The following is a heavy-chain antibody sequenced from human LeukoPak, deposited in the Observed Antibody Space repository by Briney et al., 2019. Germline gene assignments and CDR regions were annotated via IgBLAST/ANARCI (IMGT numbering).Heavy chain of an antibody. J-gene: IGHJ4*02. D-gene: IGHD3-10*01. Sequence: ASVKVSCKASGYTFTSYGISWVRQAPGQGLEWMGWISAYNGNTNYAQKLQGRVTMTTDTSTSTAYMELRSLRSDDTAVYYCARDYYGSGSYSPADYWGQGTLVTVSP. CDR1: GYTFTSYG. CDR2: ISAYNGNT. V-gene: IGHV1-18*01. CDR3: ARDYYGSGSYSPADY.